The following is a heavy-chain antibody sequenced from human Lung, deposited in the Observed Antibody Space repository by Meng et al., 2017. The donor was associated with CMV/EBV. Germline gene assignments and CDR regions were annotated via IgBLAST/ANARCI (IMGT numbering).Heavy chain of an antibody. Sequence: GGSLRLSCAASGFTFSNAWMSWVRQAPGKGLEWVGRIKNKFDGETTDYAAPVKGRFTISRDDSKNTLYLQMNSLKTEDTAVYYCIRTGSYGYWGQGTLVXVSS. J-gene: IGHJ4*02. V-gene: IGHV3-15*01. CDR3: IRTGSYGY. CDR1: GFTFSNAW. D-gene: IGHD1-26*01. CDR2: IKNKFDGETT.